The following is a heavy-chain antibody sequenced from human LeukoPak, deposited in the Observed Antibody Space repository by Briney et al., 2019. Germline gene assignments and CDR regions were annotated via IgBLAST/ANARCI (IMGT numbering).Heavy chain of an antibody. CDR1: GYSISSGYY. Sequence: SETLSLTCSVSGYSISSGYYWGWIRQPPGKGLEWIGEIYHSGSTNYNPSLKSRVTISVDTSKNQFSLKLSSVTAADTAVYYCARDVFLEWPLFDPWGQGTLVTVSS. D-gene: IGHD3-3*01. V-gene: IGHV4-38-2*02. CDR2: IYHSGST. J-gene: IGHJ5*02. CDR3: ARDVFLEWPLFDP.